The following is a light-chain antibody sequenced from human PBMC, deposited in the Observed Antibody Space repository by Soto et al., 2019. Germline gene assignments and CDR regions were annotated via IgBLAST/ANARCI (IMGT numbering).Light chain of an antibody. CDR3: SSYTGTTTLDV. Sequence: QSVLTQPASVSGSPGQSIAISCTGTSSDVGGYNYVSWYQQHPGKVPKLIIYDVSNRPSGVSDRFSGSKSGSTASLTISGLQAEDEADYYCSSYTGTTTLDVFETGTKVTVL. CDR2: DVS. CDR1: SSDVGGYNY. J-gene: IGLJ1*01. V-gene: IGLV2-14*01.